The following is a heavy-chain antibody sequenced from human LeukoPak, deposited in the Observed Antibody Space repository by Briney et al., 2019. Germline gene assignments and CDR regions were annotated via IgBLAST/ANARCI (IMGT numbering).Heavy chain of an antibody. D-gene: IGHD5-12*01. J-gene: IGHJ4*02. V-gene: IGHV3-30*18. CDR3: AKGGGYYFDY. Sequence: GGSLRLSCAASGFTFSSYGMHWVRQAPGKGLEWVALISYDGSNKYYADSLKGRFTISRDNSKNTLYLQMNSLRAEDTAMYYCAKGGGYYFDYWGQGTLVTVSS. CDR2: ISYDGSNK. CDR1: GFTFSSYG.